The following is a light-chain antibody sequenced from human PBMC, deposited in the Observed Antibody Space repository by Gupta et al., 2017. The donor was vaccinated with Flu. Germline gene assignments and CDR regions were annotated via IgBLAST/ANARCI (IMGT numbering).Light chain of an antibody. CDR2: AAA. CDR3: QQSYSRPWT. V-gene: IGKV1-39*01. J-gene: IGKJ1*01. CDR1: QNIKKY. Sequence: GDRVTITCRAIQNIKKYLNWYRQKAGEAPNLLIYAAATLQSGVPSRISGSGFGTDFTLTISSLQTEDFATYYCQQSYSRPWTFGQGTEV.